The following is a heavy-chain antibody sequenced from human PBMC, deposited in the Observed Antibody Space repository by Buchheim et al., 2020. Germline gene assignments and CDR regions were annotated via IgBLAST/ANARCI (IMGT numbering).Heavy chain of an antibody. CDR3: AADFDWLILGRTNYYGMDV. Sequence: EVQLVESGGGLVQPGGSLRLSCAASGFTFSSYEMNWVRQAPGKGLEWVSYISSSGSTIYYADSVKGRFTISRDNAKNSLYLQMNSLRAEDTAVYYCAADFDWLILGRTNYYGMDVWGQGTT. V-gene: IGHV3-48*03. D-gene: IGHD3-9*01. CDR1: GFTFSSYE. CDR2: ISSSGSTI. J-gene: IGHJ6*02.